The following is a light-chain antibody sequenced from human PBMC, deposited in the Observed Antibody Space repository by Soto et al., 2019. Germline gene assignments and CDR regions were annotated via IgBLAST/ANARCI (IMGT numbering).Light chain of an antibody. CDR3: NSYADSNTYV. V-gene: IGLV2-8*01. J-gene: IGLJ1*01. Sequence: QPALTQPPSASGSPGQSVTISCTGTSSDVGRYNFVSWYQHHPGKAPKLMIYDVSQRPSGVPDRFSGSKSGNTASLTVSGLQAEDEADYYCNSYADSNTYVFGTGTKLTVL. CDR2: DVS. CDR1: SSDVGRYNF.